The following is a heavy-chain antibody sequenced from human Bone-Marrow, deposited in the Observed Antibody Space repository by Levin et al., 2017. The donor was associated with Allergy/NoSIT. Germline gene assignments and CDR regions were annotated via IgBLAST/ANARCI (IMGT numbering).Heavy chain of an antibody. CDR2: TYYRSQWYN. Sequence: SQTLSLTCAISGDSVSSNSAAWNWIRLSPSRGLEWLGRTYYRSQWYNDYAVSVKSRITINPDTSKNQFSLQLNSVIPEDTAVYSCARGTTSRYFDYWGQGTLVTVSS. V-gene: IGHV6-1*01. D-gene: IGHD4-17*01. J-gene: IGHJ4*02. CDR1: GDSVSSNSAA. CDR3: ARGTTSRYFDY.